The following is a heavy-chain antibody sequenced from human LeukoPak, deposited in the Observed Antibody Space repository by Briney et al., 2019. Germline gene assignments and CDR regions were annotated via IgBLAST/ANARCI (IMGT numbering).Heavy chain of an antibody. CDR1: GFTFNKYT. D-gene: IGHD2-15*01. CDR2: ISTSSSYI. J-gene: IGHJ6*03. V-gene: IGHV3-21*01. CDR3: ARDVVAASLRYYYYYYMDV. Sequence: GGSLRLSCAASGFTFNKYTMNWVRQAPGKGLEWVSSISTSSSYIYYADSVKGRFTISRDNAKNSLYLQMNSLRAEDTAVYYCARDVVAASLRYYYYYYMDVWGKGTTVTVSS.